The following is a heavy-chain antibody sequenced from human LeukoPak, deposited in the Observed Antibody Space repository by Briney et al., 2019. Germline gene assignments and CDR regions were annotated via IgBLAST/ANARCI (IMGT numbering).Heavy chain of an antibody. V-gene: IGHV4-59*01. CDR2: IYYSGST. CDR3: ASHSSGWYRGWFDP. D-gene: IGHD6-19*01. CDR1: GGSISSYY. J-gene: IGHJ5*02. Sequence: SETLSLTCTVSGGSISSYYWSWIRQPAGKGLEWIGYIYYSGSTNYNPSLKSRVTISVDTSKNQFSLKLSSVTAADTAVYYCASHSSGWYRGWFDPWGQGTLVTVSS.